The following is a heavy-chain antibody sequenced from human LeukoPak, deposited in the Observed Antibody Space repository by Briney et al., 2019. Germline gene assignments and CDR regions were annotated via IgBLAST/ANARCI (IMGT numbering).Heavy chain of an antibody. CDR2: IKQDGSDT. CDR1: GFTLSSYW. Sequence: GGSLRLSCAASGFTLSSYWMSWVRQAPGKGLEWVANIKQDGSDTYSVDSMRGRFTISRDNAKNSLYLQMNSLRAEDTAVYYCARVPDNVGYYDYWGEGTLVCVS. CDR3: ARVPDNVGYYDY. J-gene: IGHJ4*02. V-gene: IGHV3-7*05. D-gene: IGHD3-22*01.